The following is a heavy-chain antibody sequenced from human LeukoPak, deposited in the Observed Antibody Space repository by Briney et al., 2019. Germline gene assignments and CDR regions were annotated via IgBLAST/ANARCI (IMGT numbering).Heavy chain of an antibody. CDR1: GYTFSSYG. V-gene: IGHV1-18*01. J-gene: IGHJ4*02. CDR3: ARETASGYLGFDF. Sequence: ASVKVSCKTSGYTFSSYGITWVRQIPGQALEWMGWISAYGHTKLARNLQARVTVTIDTSTTTAYMELRSLSSDDTAVYFCARETASGYLGFDFWGQGTLVTVSS. D-gene: IGHD3-3*01. CDR2: ISAYGHT.